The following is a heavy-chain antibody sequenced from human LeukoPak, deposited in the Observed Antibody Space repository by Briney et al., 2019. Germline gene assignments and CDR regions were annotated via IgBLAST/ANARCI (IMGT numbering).Heavy chain of an antibody. Sequence: GESLTLSCAASGFIFRSYGMHWVRQAPGKGLEWVAVIWHDGSNKYYADSVKGRFTISRDNSKNTLYLQMNSLRAEDTAVYYCARTLRFLHPGYLGQGTLVTVSS. CDR2: IWHDGSNK. V-gene: IGHV3-33*01. J-gene: IGHJ4*02. CDR1: GFIFRSYG. D-gene: IGHD3-3*01. CDR3: ARTLRFLHPGY.